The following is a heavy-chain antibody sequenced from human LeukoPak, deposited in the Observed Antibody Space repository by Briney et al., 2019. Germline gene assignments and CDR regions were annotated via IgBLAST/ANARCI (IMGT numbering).Heavy chain of an antibody. CDR2: IYTSGST. Sequence: PSETLSLTCTVSGGSISSYYWSWIRQPAGKGLEWIGRIYTSGSTNYNPSLKSRVTMSVDTSKNQFSPKLSSVTAADTAVYYCARDYAEGSGAYFDYWGQGTLVTVSS. D-gene: IGHD3-16*01. CDR1: GGSISSYY. J-gene: IGHJ4*02. CDR3: ARDYAEGSGAYFDY. V-gene: IGHV4-4*07.